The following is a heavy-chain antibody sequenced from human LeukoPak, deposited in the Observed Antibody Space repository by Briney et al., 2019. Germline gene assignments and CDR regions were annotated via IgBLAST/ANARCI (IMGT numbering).Heavy chain of an antibody. Sequence: PGGSLRLSCAASGFTFSSYGMHWVRQAPGKGLEWVAVIWYDGSNKYYADSVKGRFTISRDNSKNTLYLQMNSLRAEDTAVYYCARPHSGHLFDYWGQGTLVTVSS. V-gene: IGHV3-33*01. CDR1: GFTFSSYG. CDR3: ARPHSGHLFDY. D-gene: IGHD3-10*01. CDR2: IWYDGSNK. J-gene: IGHJ4*02.